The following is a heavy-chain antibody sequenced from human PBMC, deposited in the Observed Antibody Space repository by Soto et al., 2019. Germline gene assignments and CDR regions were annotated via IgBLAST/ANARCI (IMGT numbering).Heavy chain of an antibody. V-gene: IGHV4-31*03. J-gene: IGHJ4*02. D-gene: IGHD3-16*01. CDR3: ARGVLH. CDR2: IYYGGST. Sequence: QVQLQESGPGLVKPSQTLSLTCTVSGGSISSGGYYWSWIRQHPGKGLERIGCIYYGGSTYYNPTLKSRVTITVHTSKNHFTLKLSSVTAAATAVYYCARGVLHWGQGTLVTVSS. CDR1: GGSISSGGYY.